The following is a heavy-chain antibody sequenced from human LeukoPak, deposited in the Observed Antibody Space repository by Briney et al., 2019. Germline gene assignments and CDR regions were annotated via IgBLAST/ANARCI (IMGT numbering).Heavy chain of an antibody. V-gene: IGHV3-23*01. Sequence: ETGGSLRLSCAASGFTFSSYAMSWVRQAPGKGLEWISAISGSGGSTYYADSVKGRFTISRDNSKNTLYLQMNSLRAEDTAVYYCAKDRHPYYYDSSGFDYWGQGTLVTVSS. CDR2: ISGSGGST. J-gene: IGHJ4*02. CDR1: GFTFSSYA. CDR3: AKDRHPYYYDSSGFDY. D-gene: IGHD3-22*01.